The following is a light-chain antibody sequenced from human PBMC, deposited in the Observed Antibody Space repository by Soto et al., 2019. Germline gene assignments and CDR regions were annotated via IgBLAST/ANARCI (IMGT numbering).Light chain of an antibody. CDR2: GIS. Sequence: VMTQSPATLSVSPGERATLSCRASQSVSSNLAWYQQHPGQPPRLLIYGISTRATGIPARFSGSGSGTEFSLTISSLQSEDFAVYYCQQYSKWPITFGQGTRLEI. V-gene: IGKV3-15*01. CDR3: QQYSKWPIT. CDR1: QSVSSN. J-gene: IGKJ5*01.